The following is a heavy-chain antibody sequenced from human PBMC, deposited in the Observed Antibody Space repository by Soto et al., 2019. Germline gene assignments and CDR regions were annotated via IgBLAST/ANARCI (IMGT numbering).Heavy chain of an antibody. Sequence: GGSLRLSCVTSGFTFDDYAITWLRQAPGKGLEWVCSISSSGSDTRCAGSVKGRFTISRASSQSTVYLQMNSLRDEDTAVYYCAKDPWNNWSGLFDPWGQGTLVTVSA. CDR3: AKDPWNNWSGLFDP. CDR2: ISSSGSDT. CDR1: GFTFDDYA. J-gene: IGHJ5*02. V-gene: IGHV3-23*01. D-gene: IGHD1-1*01.